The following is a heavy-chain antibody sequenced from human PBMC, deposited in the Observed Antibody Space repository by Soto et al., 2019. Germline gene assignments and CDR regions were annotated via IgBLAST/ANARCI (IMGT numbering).Heavy chain of an antibody. Sequence: EVQLVESGGGLVQPGGSLRLSCAASGFTFSNAWMNWVRQAPGKGLEWVGRIKSKTDGGTTDYAAPVKGRFTISRDDSKNTLYLQMNSLKTEDTAVYYCTDSSSWYLGNYYYYYGMDVWGQGTTVTVSS. J-gene: IGHJ6*02. CDR1: GFTFSNAW. V-gene: IGHV3-15*07. CDR3: TDSSSWYLGNYYYYYGMDV. D-gene: IGHD6-13*01. CDR2: IKSKTDGGTT.